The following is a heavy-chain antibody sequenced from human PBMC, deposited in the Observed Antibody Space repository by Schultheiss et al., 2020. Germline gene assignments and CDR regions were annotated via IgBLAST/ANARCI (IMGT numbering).Heavy chain of an antibody. Sequence: GGSLRLSCAASGFTFSSYAMSWVRQAPGKGLEWVSAISGSGGSTYYADSVKGRFTISRDNSKNTLYLQMNSLRAEDTAVYYCARRHSAMFMFDPWGQGTLVTVSS. CDR1: GFTFSSYA. J-gene: IGHJ5*02. D-gene: IGHD2-21*01. V-gene: IGHV3-23*01. CDR2: ISGSGGST. CDR3: ARRHSAMFMFDP.